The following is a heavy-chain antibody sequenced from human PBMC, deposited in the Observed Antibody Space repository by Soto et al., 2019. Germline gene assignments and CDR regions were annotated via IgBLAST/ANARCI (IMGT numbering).Heavy chain of an antibody. CDR1: GDTFSSYA. V-gene: IGHV1-69*06. Sequence: QVQLVQSGAEVKKPGSSVKVSCKASGDTFSSYAFSWVRQAPGQGLEWMGGIIPIFGTPNYAQEFQGRVTITADKSTSTVYMELRRLRSEDTAVYYCARAGYCSGSSCYWFDYWGQGTLVTASS. D-gene: IGHD2-15*01. CDR3: ARAGYCSGSSCYWFDY. J-gene: IGHJ4*02. CDR2: IIPIFGTP.